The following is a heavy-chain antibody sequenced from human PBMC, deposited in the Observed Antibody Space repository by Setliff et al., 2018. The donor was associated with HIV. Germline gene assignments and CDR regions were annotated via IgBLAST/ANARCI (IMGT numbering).Heavy chain of an antibody. CDR3: ARGSTVWAFAH. V-gene: IGHV4-59*01. CDR2: MYYSGGT. Sequence: PSETLSLTFNVSGGSISSYYWNWIRQSPGKGLQWIGYMYYSGGTTYNPSLKSRVAISAGKSKNQFSLQLSSVTAADTAVYYCARGSTVWAFAHWGQGALVTVSS. D-gene: IGHD7-27*01. J-gene: IGHJ4*02. CDR1: GGSISSYY.